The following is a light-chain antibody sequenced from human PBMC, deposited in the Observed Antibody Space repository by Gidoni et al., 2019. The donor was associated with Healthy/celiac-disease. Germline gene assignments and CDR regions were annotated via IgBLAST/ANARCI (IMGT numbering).Light chain of an antibody. Sequence: QSVLTQPPSASGTPGQGVTISCSGSSSNIGSNYVSWYQQLPGTAPKLLIYRNNQRPSGVPDRFSGSKSGTSASLAISGLRSEDEADYYCAAWDDSLSGRVFGGGTKLTVL. V-gene: IGLV1-47*01. J-gene: IGLJ3*02. CDR3: AAWDDSLSGRV. CDR2: RNN. CDR1: SSNIGSNY.